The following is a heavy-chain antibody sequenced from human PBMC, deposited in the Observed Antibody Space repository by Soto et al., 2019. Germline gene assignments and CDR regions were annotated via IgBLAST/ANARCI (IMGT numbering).Heavy chain of an antibody. J-gene: IGHJ6*02. CDR3: ARGSPGDYYHGMDV. CDR1: GGSMSSGDYY. Sequence: QVQLQESGPGLVKPSQTLSLICKVSGGSMSSGDYYWSWIRQPPGRGLEWIGNIYDSGSTYYSPSLKSRVTISVDTSRNQFSLKLRSVPAADTAVYYCARGSPGDYYHGMDVWGQGTTVTVSS. CDR2: IYDSGST. V-gene: IGHV4-30-4*01.